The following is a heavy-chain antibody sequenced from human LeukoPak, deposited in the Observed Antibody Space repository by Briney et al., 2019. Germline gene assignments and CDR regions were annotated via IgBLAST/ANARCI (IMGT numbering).Heavy chain of an antibody. CDR1: EFAFSTYN. J-gene: IGHJ3*02. V-gene: IGHV3-15*07. CDR2: IKSTLDGGTT. Sequence: GGSLRLSCAASEFAFSTYNMNWVRQVPGKGLEWVGRIKSTLDGGTTDLAAPVKDRFTVSRDDSKETLYLQMNSLKTEDTAIYYCTTGGNVIVAGTRAFDIWGQGTMVTVSS. CDR3: TTGGNVIVAGTRAFDI. D-gene: IGHD6-19*01.